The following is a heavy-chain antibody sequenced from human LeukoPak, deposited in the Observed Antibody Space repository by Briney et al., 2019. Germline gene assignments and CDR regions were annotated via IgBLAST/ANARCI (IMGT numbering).Heavy chain of an antibody. CDR2: IYYTGST. CDR1: GGSISSGSYY. CDR3: ARSKAHLSTSWYGTWFDP. J-gene: IGHJ5*02. D-gene: IGHD2-2*01. V-gene: IGHV4-39*01. Sequence: SETLSLTCTVSGGSISSGSYYWGWIRQPPVKGLEWIGGIYYTGSTFYNPSLKSRVTISVDTSKNQFSLKLSSVTAADTAVYYCARSKAHLSTSWYGTWFDPWGQGTLVTVSS.